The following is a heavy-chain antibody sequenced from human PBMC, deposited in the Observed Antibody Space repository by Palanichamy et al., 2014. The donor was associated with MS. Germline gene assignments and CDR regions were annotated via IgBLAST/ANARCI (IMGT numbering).Heavy chain of an antibody. CDR2: IDSSGGTK. CDR1: GFTFSDYF. V-gene: IGHV3-11*04. Sequence: QLVESGGGLVKPGRSLRLSCAASGFTFSDYFMTWIRQAPGKGLESISYIDSSGGTKYYADSVKGRFTISRDNAKNSLYLQMNSLRAEDTAVYYCARGPNRNYYDSRGYLDFWGQGTLVTVSS. CDR3: ARGPNRNYYDSRGYLDF. D-gene: IGHD3-22*01. J-gene: IGHJ4*02.